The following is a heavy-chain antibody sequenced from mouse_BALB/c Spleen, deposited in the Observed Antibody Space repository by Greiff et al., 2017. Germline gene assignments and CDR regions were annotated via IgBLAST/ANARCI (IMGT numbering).Heavy chain of an antibody. J-gene: IGHJ4*01. V-gene: IGHV5-6*01. CDR2: ISSGGSYT. CDR1: GFTFSSYG. Sequence: EVQVVESGGDLVKPGGSLKLSCAASGFTFSSYGMSWVRQTPDKRLEWVATISSGGSYTYYPDSVKGRFTISRDNAKNTLYLQMSSLKSEDTAMYYCARDLYAMDYWGQGTSVTVSS. CDR3: ARDLYAMDY.